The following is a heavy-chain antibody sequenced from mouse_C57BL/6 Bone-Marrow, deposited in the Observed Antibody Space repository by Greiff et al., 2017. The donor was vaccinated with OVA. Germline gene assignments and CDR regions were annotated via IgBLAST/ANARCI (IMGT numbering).Heavy chain of an antibody. CDR3: ARPLYYGNYWYFDV. Sequence: QVQLQQPGAELVRPGSSVKLSCKASGYTFTSYWMHWVKQRPIQGLEWIGNIDPSDSETHYNQKFKGKATLTVDKSSSTAYMQLSSLTSEDSAVYYCARPLYYGNYWYFDVWGTGTTVTVSS. CDR1: GYTFTSYW. CDR2: IDPSDSET. J-gene: IGHJ1*03. V-gene: IGHV1-52*01. D-gene: IGHD2-1*01.